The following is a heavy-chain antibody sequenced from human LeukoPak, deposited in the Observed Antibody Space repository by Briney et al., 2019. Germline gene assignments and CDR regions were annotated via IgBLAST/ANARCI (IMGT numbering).Heavy chain of an antibody. J-gene: IGHJ6*02. V-gene: IGHV4-34*01. CDR2: INHSGST. CDR1: GGSFSGYY. D-gene: IGHD2-2*01. CDR3: ARLRCSSTSCYLIDYYYYYGMDV. Sequence: SETLSLTCAVYGGSFSGYYWSWIRQPPGKGLEWIGEINHSGSTYYNPSLKSRVTISVDTSKNQFSLKLSSVTAADTAVYYCARLRCSSTSCYLIDYYYYYGMDVWGQGTTVTVSS.